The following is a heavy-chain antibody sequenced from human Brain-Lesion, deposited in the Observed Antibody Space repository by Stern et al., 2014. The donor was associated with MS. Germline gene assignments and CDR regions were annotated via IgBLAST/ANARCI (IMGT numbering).Heavy chain of an antibody. CDR3: ARGFHSFDS. CDR2: SRNKPNSYTT. V-gene: IGHV3-72*01. J-gene: IGHJ4*02. CDR1: GFTFSDQY. Sequence: VQLVESGGGLVRPGGSLRLSCAVSGFTFSDQYMDWVRQAPGKGLEWVGRSRNKPNSYTTEYAASVKGRFTVSRDDSKNLLYLQMNSLKTDDTAVYYCARGFHSFDSWGQGTLVTVSS.